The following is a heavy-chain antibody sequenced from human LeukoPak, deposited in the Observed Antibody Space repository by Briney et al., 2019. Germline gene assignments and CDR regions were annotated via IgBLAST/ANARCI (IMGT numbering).Heavy chain of an antibody. D-gene: IGHD2/OR15-2a*01. V-gene: IGHV1-2*02. CDR2: INSKSGDT. Sequence: ASVKVSCKASGYTFTDYYIHWVRQAPGQGVERMGWINSKSGDTKYDQRFQGRVTMTRDTSISTAYMELSRLTSDDTAVYCCARRSLIGQANAYEIWGQGSMVTVS. J-gene: IGHJ3*02. CDR1: GYTFTDYY. CDR3: ARRSLIGQANAYEI.